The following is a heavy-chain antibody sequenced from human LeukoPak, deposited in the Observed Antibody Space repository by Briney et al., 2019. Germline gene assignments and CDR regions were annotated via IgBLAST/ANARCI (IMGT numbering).Heavy chain of an antibody. CDR2: IYPCGDT. V-gene: IGHV4-4*07. Sequence: SETLSLTCTLSGGSMNSFYWNWIRQSARKGLEWIGRIYPCGDTTYNPSLKGRITMSLDTSKKQFSLKLTSLTAADTAVYYCANTIAGFGETTPFDYWGQGTLVTVSS. J-gene: IGHJ4*02. D-gene: IGHD3-10*01. CDR1: GGSMNSFY. CDR3: ANTIAGFGETTPFDY.